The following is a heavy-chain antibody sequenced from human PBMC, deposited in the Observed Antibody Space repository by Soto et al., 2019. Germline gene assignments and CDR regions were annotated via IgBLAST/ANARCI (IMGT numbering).Heavy chain of an antibody. D-gene: IGHD3-22*01. J-gene: IGHJ6*02. Sequence: EVQLVESGGGLVQPGGSLRLSCAASGFTVSSNYMSWVRQAPGKGLEWVSVIYSGGSTYYADSVKGRFTISRDNSKNTLYLQMNSLRAEDTAVYYCARDRGIVVVTNYYYYGMDVWGQGTTVTVSS. CDR1: GFTVSSNY. CDR3: ARDRGIVVVTNYYYYGMDV. CDR2: IYSGGST. V-gene: IGHV3-66*01.